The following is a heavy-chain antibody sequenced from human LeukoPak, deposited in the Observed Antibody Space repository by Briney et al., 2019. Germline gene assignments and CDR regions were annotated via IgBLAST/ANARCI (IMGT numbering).Heavy chain of an antibody. Sequence: ASVKVSCKASGYTFTCYYMHWVRQAPGQGLEWMGWINPNRGGTNYAQKFQGRVTMTRDTSISTAYMELSRLRSDDTAVYYCARGRGHFTIFGVAFFDYWGQGTLVTVSS. CDR3: ARGRGHFTIFGVAFFDY. CDR1: GYTFTCYY. D-gene: IGHD3-3*01. CDR2: INPNRGGT. V-gene: IGHV1-2*02. J-gene: IGHJ4*02.